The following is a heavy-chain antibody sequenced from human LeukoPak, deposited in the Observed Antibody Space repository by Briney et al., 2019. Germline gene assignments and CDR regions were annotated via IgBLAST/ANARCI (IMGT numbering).Heavy chain of an antibody. CDR1: GYTFSSYA. J-gene: IGHJ5*02. V-gene: IGHV7-4-1*02. D-gene: IGHD2-15*01. Sequence: ASVKVSCKASGYTFSSYAMNWVRQAPGQGLEWMGWINTNTGNPTYAQGFTGRFVFSLDTSVSTAYLQISSLQAEDTAVYYCARDQVVAATHYFDPWGQGTLVTVSS. CDR3: ARDQVVAATHYFDP. CDR2: INTNTGNP.